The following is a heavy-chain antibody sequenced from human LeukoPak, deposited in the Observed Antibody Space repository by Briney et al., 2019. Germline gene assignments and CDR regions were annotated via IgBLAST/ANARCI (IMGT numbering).Heavy chain of an antibody. CDR3: AKDGKAMIVVVNPDY. V-gene: IGHV3-21*04. D-gene: IGHD3-22*01. CDR2: ISSSSSYI. Sequence: GGSLRLSCAASGFTFISYSMNWVRQAPGKGLDWVSSISSSSSYIYYADSVKGRFTISRDNAKNSLYLQMNSLRAEDTAVYYCAKDGKAMIVVVNPDYWGQGTLVTVSS. CDR1: GFTFISYS. J-gene: IGHJ4*02.